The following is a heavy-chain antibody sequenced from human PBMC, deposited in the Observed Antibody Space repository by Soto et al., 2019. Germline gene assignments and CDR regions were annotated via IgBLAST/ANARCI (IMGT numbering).Heavy chain of an antibody. CDR1: GVSIISSSYY. Sequence: SETLSLTCTVSGVSIISSSYYWGLIRQPPGKGLEWIGSIYYSGGTYYNPSLKSRVTISVDTSKNQFSLKLSSVTAADTAVYYCARLGGYSGYDQITYDYWGQGTLVTVSS. CDR3: ARLGGYSGYDQITYDY. J-gene: IGHJ4*02. D-gene: IGHD5-12*01. V-gene: IGHV4-39*01. CDR2: IYYSGGT.